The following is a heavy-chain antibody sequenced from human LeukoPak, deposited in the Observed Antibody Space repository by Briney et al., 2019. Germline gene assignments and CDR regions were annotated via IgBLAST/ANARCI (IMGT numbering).Heavy chain of an antibody. Sequence: GESPKISCKGSGYSFTSYWIGWVRQMPGKGLEWMGIIYPGDSDTRYSPSFQGQVTISADKSISTAYLQWSNLKASDTAMYYCARQLCSGGSCYDWFDPWGQGTLVTVSS. D-gene: IGHD2-15*01. V-gene: IGHV5-51*01. J-gene: IGHJ5*02. CDR2: IYPGDSDT. CDR3: ARQLCSGGSCYDWFDP. CDR1: GYSFTSYW.